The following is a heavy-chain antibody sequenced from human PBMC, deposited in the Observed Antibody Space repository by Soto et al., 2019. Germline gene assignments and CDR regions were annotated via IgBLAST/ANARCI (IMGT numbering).Heavy chain of an antibody. V-gene: IGHV1-3*01. CDR3: ARGGGTYNDY. CDR1: GYNFTTYA. D-gene: IGHD3-16*01. Sequence: QVQVVQSGAEVKKPGASVKVSCKASGYNFTTYAIHWVRQAPGQRLEWMGWINAGNGNTKYSQKFQDRVTISRDTSANTGYMELRRLRSEDRVMYYCARGGGTYNDYWGQGTLVTVSS. CDR2: INAGNGNT. J-gene: IGHJ4*02.